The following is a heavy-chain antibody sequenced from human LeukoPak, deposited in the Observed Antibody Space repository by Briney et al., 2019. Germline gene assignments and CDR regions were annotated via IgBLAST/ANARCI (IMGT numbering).Heavy chain of an antibody. D-gene: IGHD1-26*01. V-gene: IGHV3-48*03. Sequence: AGGSLRLSCAASGFTFSSYEMNWVRQAPGKGLEWVSYISSSGSTIYYADSVKGRFTISRDNAKNSLYLQMNSLRAEDTAVYYCARESGNTIDYWGQGTLVTVSS. CDR2: ISSSGSTI. CDR3: ARESGNTIDY. CDR1: GFTFSSYE. J-gene: IGHJ4*02.